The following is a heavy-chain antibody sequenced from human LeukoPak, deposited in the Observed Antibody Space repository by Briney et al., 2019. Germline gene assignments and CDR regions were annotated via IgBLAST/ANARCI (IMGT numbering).Heavy chain of an antibody. J-gene: IGHJ3*02. D-gene: IGHD2-2*01. V-gene: IGHV1-8*01. Sequence: VASVKVSCKASGYTFTSYDINWVRQATGQGLEWMGWMNPNSGNTGYAQKFQGRVTMTRNTSISTAYMEPSSLRSEDTAVYYCASTVVVPAAMPNDAFDIWGQGTMVTVSS. CDR1: GYTFTSYD. CDR3: ASTVVVPAAMPNDAFDI. CDR2: MNPNSGNT.